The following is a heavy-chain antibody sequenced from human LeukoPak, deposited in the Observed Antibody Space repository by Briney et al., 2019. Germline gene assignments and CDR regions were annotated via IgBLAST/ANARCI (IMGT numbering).Heavy chain of an antibody. CDR2: LNEDGTKR. CDR3: AKDLGKVIAAAGTSGFDS. Sequence: GGSLRLSCAASGFPFTNYWMSWVRLAPGKGLEWVANLNEDGTKRYYVASVKGRFTISRDTRKNFLYLQMISLRTEDTALYYCAKDLGKVIAAAGTSGFDSWGRGTLVTVSS. CDR1: GFPFTNYW. J-gene: IGHJ4*01. D-gene: IGHD6-13*01. V-gene: IGHV3-7*03.